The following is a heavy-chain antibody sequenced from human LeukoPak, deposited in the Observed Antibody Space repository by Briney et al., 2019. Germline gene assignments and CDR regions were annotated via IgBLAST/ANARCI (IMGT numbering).Heavy chain of an antibody. CDR1: GGSISSYY. Sequence: SETLSLTCTVSGGSISSYYWSWIRQPPGKGLEWIGYIYYSGSTNYNPSLKSRVTISVDTPKNQFSLKLSSVTAADTAVYYCASSRYGGYEEFDYWGQGTLVTVSS. CDR3: ASSRYGGYEEFDY. V-gene: IGHV4-59*01. J-gene: IGHJ4*02. CDR2: IYYSGST. D-gene: IGHD5-12*01.